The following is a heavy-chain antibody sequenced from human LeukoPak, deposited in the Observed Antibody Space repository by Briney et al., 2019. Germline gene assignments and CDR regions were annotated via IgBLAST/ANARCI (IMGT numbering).Heavy chain of an antibody. CDR1: GFIFSDYN. Sequence: PGGSLRLSCEASGFIFSDYNMNWVRQAPGKGLEWLSYIDSSSSTIYYADSVKGRFAISRDNAKNSLYLQMNSLRAEDTAVYYCARGVDYGDYWGYDAFDIWGQGTMVTVSS. J-gene: IGHJ3*02. D-gene: IGHD4-17*01. V-gene: IGHV3-48*04. CDR2: IDSSSSTI. CDR3: ARGVDYGDYWGYDAFDI.